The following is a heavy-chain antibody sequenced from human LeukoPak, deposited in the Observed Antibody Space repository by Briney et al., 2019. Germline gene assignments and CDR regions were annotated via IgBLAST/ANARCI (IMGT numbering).Heavy chain of an antibody. CDR3: ARGEGITMIT. CDR1: GGSISSSSYY. J-gene: IGHJ5*02. Sequence: PSETLSLTCTVSGGSISSSSYYWGWIRQPPGKGLEWIGSIYYSGSTYYNPSLKSRVTISVDTSKNQFSLKLSSVTAADTAVYYCARGEGITMITWGQGTLVTVFS. CDR2: IYYSGST. V-gene: IGHV4-39*07. D-gene: IGHD3-22*01.